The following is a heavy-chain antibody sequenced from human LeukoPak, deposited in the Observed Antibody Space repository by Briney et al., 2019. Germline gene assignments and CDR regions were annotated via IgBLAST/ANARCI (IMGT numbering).Heavy chain of an antibody. CDR3: ARRGDFWSAPDY. CDR2: IKQDGSEK. V-gene: IGHV3-7*01. D-gene: IGHD3-3*01. Sequence: PGGSLRLSCAASGFTFSRHWMGWVRQAPGKGLEWVANIKQDGSEKYYVDSVKGRFTISRDNAKNSLYLQMNSLRAEDTAVYYCARRGDFWSAPDYWGQGTLVTVSS. CDR1: GFTFSRHW. J-gene: IGHJ4*02.